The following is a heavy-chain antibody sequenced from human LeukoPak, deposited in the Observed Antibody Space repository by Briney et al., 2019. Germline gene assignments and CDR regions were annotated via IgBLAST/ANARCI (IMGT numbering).Heavy chain of an antibody. CDR3: ARAGGEIEDSSGYFHDAFDI. V-gene: IGHV1-69*01. J-gene: IGHJ3*02. CDR2: IIPIFGKA. CDR1: GGTFISYA. Sequence: ASVKVSCKASGGTFISYAINWVRQAPGQGLEWMGGIIPIFGKARYAQKFQGRVTITAVESTSTAYMELSSLRSEDTAVYYCARAGGEIEDSSGYFHDAFDIWGQGTMVTVSS. D-gene: IGHD3-22*01.